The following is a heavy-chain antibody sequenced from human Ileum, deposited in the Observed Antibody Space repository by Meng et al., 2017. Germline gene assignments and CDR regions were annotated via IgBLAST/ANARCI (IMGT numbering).Heavy chain of an antibody. CDR2: IFQSGRT. CDR1: GTW. J-gene: IGHJ4*02. CDR3: ATSNDRDVYYLGY. Sequence: QPRLEESGRRLVTPAGTLSLTCAVSGTWWSWVRQPPGNGLEWIGEIFQSGRTNYNPSLKSRVTISIDKSKSQISLQLSAVTAADTAVYSCATSNDRDVYYLGYWGQGTLVTVSS. V-gene: IGHV4-4*01. D-gene: IGHD3-22*01.